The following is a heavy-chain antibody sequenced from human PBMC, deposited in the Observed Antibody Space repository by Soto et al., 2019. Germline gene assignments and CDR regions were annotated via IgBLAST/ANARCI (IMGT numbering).Heavy chain of an antibody. Sequence: SETLSLTCTVSGGSISSYYWSWIRRPPGKGLEWIGYIYNSGSTHSNPSLQSRVTISVDTSKNQFSLKLSSVTAADTAVYYCASPSIAAPPEGYYGMDVWGQGTTVTVSS. CDR1: GGSISSYY. J-gene: IGHJ6*02. D-gene: IGHD6-6*01. CDR3: ASPSIAAPPEGYYGMDV. V-gene: IGHV4-59*01. CDR2: IYNSGST.